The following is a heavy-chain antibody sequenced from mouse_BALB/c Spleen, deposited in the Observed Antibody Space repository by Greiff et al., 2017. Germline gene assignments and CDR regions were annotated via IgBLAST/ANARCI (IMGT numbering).Heavy chain of an antibody. J-gene: IGHJ4*01. CDR3: ARLDYYGSSSYAMDY. CDR2: ISSGSSTI. V-gene: IGHV5-17*02. Sequence: EVKLVESGGGLVQPGGSLKLSCAASGFTFSSFGMHWVRQAPEKGLEWVAYISSGSSTIYYADTVKGRFTISRDNPKNTLFLQMTSLRSEDTAMYYCARLDYYGSSSYAMDYWGQGTSVTVSS. CDR1: GFTFSSFG. D-gene: IGHD1-1*01.